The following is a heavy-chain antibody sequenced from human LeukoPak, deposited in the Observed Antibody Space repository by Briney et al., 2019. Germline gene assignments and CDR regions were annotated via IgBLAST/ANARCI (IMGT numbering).Heavy chain of an antibody. CDR1: GFTFSSYA. CDR2: ISYDGSNK. V-gene: IGHV3-30-3*01. CDR3: AAEVGATPIDY. Sequence: PGGSLRLSCAASGFTFSSYAMHWVRQAPGKGLEWVAVISYDGSNKYYADSVKGRFTISRDNSKNTLYLQMNSLRAEDTAVYYCAAEVGATPIDYWGQGTLVTVSS. D-gene: IGHD1-26*01. J-gene: IGHJ4*02.